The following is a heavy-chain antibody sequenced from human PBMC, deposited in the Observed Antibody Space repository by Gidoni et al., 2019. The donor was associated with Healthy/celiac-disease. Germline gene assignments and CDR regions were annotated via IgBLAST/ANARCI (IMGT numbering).Heavy chain of an antibody. CDR1: GYSFPSYW. CDR2: IYTGDSDT. V-gene: IGHV5-51*01. CDR3: ARRGSIFGVVSDAFDI. D-gene: IGHD3-3*01. J-gene: IGHJ3*02. Sequence: EVQLVQSGAEVKKPGESLKIYCKGSGYSFPSYWIGWVRQMPGKGLEWMGIIYTGDSDTRYSPSFQGQVTISADKSISTAYLQWSSLKASDTAMYYCARRGSIFGVVSDAFDIWGQGTMVTVSS.